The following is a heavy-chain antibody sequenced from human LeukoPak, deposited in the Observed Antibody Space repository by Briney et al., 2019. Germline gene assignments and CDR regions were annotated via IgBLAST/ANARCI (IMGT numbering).Heavy chain of an antibody. CDR1: GGSISSGGYY. J-gene: IGHJ3*02. Sequence: SETLSLTCTVSGGSISSGGYYWSWIRQPPGKGLEWIGRIYTSDNTIYNPSLRSRVTMSVDTSKNQFSLKLSSVTAADTAVYYCARDKYCSSTSCSYNDAFDIWGQGTMVTVSS. D-gene: IGHD2-2*01. V-gene: IGHV4-61*08. CDR2: IYTSDNT. CDR3: ARDKYCSSTSCSYNDAFDI.